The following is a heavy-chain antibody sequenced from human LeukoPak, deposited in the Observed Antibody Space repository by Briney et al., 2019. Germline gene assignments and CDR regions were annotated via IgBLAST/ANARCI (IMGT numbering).Heavy chain of an antibody. CDR3: ARDLSGDYVWGSYRLDY. D-gene: IGHD3-16*02. CDR2: FSAYNGNT. V-gene: IGHV1-18*01. J-gene: IGHJ4*02. CDR1: GYTFTSYG. Sequence: ASLKVSCKASGYTFTSYGISWVRQAPGQGLEWMGWFSAYNGNTNYAQKLQGRVTMTTDTSTSTAYMELRSLRSDDTAVYYCARDLSGDYVWGSYRLDYWGQGTLVTVSS.